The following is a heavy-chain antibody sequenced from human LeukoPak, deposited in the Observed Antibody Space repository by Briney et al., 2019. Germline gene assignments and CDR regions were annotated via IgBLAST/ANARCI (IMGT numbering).Heavy chain of an antibody. V-gene: IGHV4-61*02. D-gene: IGHD2-15*01. CDR2: IYTSGST. J-gene: IGHJ1*01. Sequence: SETLSLTCTVSGGSISSGSYYWSWIRQPAGKGLEWIARIYTSGSTNYNPSHKSRVPIPVDTSKNQFSLKLSSVTAADTAVYYCARVGGVYCSGGSCYSDQHWGQGTLVTVSS. CDR3: ARVGGVYCSGGSCYSDQH. CDR1: GGSISSGSYY.